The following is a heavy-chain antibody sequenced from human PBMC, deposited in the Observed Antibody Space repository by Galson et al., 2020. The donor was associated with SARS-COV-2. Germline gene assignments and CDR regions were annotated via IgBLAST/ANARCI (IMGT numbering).Heavy chain of an antibody. V-gene: IGHV3-33*01. D-gene: IGHD6-13*01. Sequence: GQSLKISCAASGFTFSSHAMHWVRQAPGKGLECVAVIWYDGSNKYYADSVKGRFTISRDNSKNTLYLQLNSLRAEDTAVYYCARDGVSSIWDDVADYWGHGTLYTVSS. CDR2: IWYDGSNK. CDR3: ARDGVSSIWDDVADY. CDR1: GFTFSSHA. J-gene: IGHJ4*01.